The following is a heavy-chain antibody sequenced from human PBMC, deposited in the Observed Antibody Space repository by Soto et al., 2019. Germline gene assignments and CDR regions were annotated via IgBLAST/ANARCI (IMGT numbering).Heavy chain of an antibody. CDR1: GFPSSCYS. V-gene: IGHV3-21*01. D-gene: IGHD4-17*01. Sequence: GGALRLSFSASGFPSSCYSMNGVRKAPGKGLEWVSSISSSSSYIYYADSVKGRFTISRDNAKNSLYLQMNSLRAEDTAVYYCYGDYSMGYGMDVWGQGTTVTVSS. CDR2: ISSSSSYI. J-gene: IGHJ6*02. CDR3: YGDYSMGYGMDV.